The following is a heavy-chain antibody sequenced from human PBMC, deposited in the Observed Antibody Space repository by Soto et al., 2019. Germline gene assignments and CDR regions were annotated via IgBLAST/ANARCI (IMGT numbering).Heavy chain of an antibody. Sequence: QVQLVQSGAEVKKPGSSVKVSCKASGGTFSSYAISWVRQAPGQGLEWMGGIIPIFGTANYAQKFQGRVTITADESTSTAYMGLSSLRSEDTAVYYCARVGDYDYVWGSYRSADGWFDPWGQGTLVTVSS. J-gene: IGHJ5*02. CDR3: ARVGDYDYVWGSYRSADGWFDP. D-gene: IGHD3-16*02. V-gene: IGHV1-69*01. CDR2: IIPIFGTA. CDR1: GGTFSSYA.